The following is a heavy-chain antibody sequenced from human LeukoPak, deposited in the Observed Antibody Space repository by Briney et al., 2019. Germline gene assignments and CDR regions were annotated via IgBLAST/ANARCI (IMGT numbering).Heavy chain of an antibody. CDR3: ARGWAVAVDY. Sequence: PSETLSPTCAVYGGSFGGYYWSWIRQPPGKGLEWIGEINHSGSTNYNPSLKSRVTISVDTSKNQFSLELSSVTAADTAVYYCARGWAVAVDYWGQGTLVTVSS. D-gene: IGHD6-19*01. V-gene: IGHV4-34*01. CDR2: INHSGST. CDR1: GGSFGGYY. J-gene: IGHJ4*02.